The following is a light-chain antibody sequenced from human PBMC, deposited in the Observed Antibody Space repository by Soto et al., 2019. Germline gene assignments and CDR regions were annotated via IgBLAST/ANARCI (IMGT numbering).Light chain of an antibody. CDR3: QQLDSYPL. CDR2: VTS. J-gene: IGKJ3*01. Sequence: DIPLTQSPSFLSASVGDRVTITCRASQGISNYLAWYQQKPGKAPKLLIYVTSTLQTGVPSRFSGSGSGTVFTLTISSLQPEDFATYYCQQLDSYPLFGPGTKVDIK. CDR1: QGISNY. V-gene: IGKV1-9*01.